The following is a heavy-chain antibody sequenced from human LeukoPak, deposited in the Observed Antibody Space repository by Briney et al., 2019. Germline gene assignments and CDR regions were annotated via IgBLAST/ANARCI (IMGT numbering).Heavy chain of an antibody. V-gene: IGHV1-69*04. CDR2: IIPILGIA. Sequence: SVKVSCKASGGTFSSYAISWVRQAPGQGLEWMGRIIPILGIANYAQKFQGRVTITADKSTNTAYMELSSLRSEDTAVYYCARPLRAAAGSGMDVWGQGTTVTVSS. D-gene: IGHD6-13*01. J-gene: IGHJ6*02. CDR3: ARPLRAAAGSGMDV. CDR1: GGTFSSYA.